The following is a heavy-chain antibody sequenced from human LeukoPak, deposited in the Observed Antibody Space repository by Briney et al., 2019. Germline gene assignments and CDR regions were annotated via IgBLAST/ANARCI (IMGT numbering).Heavy chain of an antibody. D-gene: IGHD3-9*01. V-gene: IGHV3-74*01. CDR3: ARVAEYYDILTGYSH. J-gene: IGHJ4*02. CDR2: INSDGSST. CDR1: GFTFSSYW. Sequence: QPGGSLRLSCAASGFTFSSYWMHWVRQAPAKGLVWVSRINSDGSSTSYADSVKGRFTISRDNAKNTLYLQMNSLRAEDTAVYYCARVAEYYDILTGYSHWGQGTLVTVSS.